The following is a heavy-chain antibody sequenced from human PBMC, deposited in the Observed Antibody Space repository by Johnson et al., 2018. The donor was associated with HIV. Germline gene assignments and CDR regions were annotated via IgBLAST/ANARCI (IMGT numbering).Heavy chain of an antibody. D-gene: IGHD3-16*01. CDR2: IRNDGSNK. V-gene: IGHV3-30*02. CDR3: AREGDGGAFDI. Sequence: QVQLVESGGGVVRPGGSLRLSCAASRFTFSSYGMHWVRQAPGKGLEWVAFIRNDGSNKNYGDSVKGRFTISRDNSKNTMYLQMNSLRAEDTAVYYCAREGDGGAFDIWGQGTMVTVSS. CDR1: RFTFSSYG. J-gene: IGHJ3*02.